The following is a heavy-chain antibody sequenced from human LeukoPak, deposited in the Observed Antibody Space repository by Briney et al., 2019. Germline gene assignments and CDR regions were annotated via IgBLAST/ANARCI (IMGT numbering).Heavy chain of an antibody. CDR3: ATAKNSGGFFDY. J-gene: IGHJ4*02. Sequence: ASVNVSCKASGYTFTSYYMHWVRQAPGQGLEWMGIINPSGGSTSYAQKFQGRVTMTRDTSTSTVYMELSSLRSEDTAVYYCATAKNSGGFFDYWGQGTLVTVSS. D-gene: IGHD1-26*01. V-gene: IGHV1-46*01. CDR1: GYTFTSYY. CDR2: INPSGGST.